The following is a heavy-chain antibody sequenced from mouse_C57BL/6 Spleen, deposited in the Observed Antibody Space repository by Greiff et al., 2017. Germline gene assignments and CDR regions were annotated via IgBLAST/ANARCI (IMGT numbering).Heavy chain of an antibody. J-gene: IGHJ4*01. CDR3: ARHYSNHYAMDY. CDR1: GYAFSSYW. V-gene: IGHV1-80*01. D-gene: IGHD2-5*01. CDR2: IYPGDGDT. Sequence: QVQLQQSGAELVKPGASVKISCKASGYAFSSYWMNWVKQRPGKGLEWIGQIYPGDGDTNYNGKFKGKATLTADKSSSTDYMQLSSLTSEDSAVCFCARHYSNHYAMDYWGQGTSVTVSS.